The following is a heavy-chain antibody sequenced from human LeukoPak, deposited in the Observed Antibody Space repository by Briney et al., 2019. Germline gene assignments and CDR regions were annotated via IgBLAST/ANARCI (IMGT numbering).Heavy chain of an antibody. CDR2: IKSKTDGGTT. Sequence: PGGSLRLSCAASGFTFSSYAMSWVRQAPGKGLEWVGRIKSKTDGGTTDYAAPVKGRFTISRDDSKNTLYLQMNSLKTEDTAVYYCTTDRLVVVTAKFHYYYGMDVWGQGTTVTVSS. CDR3: TTDRLVVVTAKFHYYYGMDV. CDR1: GFTFSSYA. D-gene: IGHD2-21*02. J-gene: IGHJ6*02. V-gene: IGHV3-15*01.